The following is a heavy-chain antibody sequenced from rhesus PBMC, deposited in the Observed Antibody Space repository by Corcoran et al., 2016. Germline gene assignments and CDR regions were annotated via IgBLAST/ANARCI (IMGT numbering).Heavy chain of an antibody. CDR1: GASISSNY. CDR3: ARGMSWNEEFDY. V-gene: IGHV4-147*01. Sequence: QVQLQESGPGLVKPSENLPLTCAVSGASISSNYWSWLRQHPGEGLEWIGYIHGGSGSTRHNPARKSRVTIAKDTSKNQFSLKRGSVTAAETAVYYCARGMSWNEEFDYWGQGVLVTVSS. D-gene: IGHD1-14*01. J-gene: IGHJ4*01. CDR2: IHGGSGST.